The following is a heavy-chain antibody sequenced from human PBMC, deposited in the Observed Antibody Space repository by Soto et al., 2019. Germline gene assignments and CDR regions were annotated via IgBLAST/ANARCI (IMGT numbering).Heavy chain of an antibody. CDR2: IDYREST. CDR1: GDSISSGRYL. Sequence: QVQLQESGPGLAKPSETLSLTCTVSGDSISSGRYLWSWIRQPPGKGLEWIGYIDYRESTNYNPSLQSRITISSDTSKNQFALKLTSVTAADTAVYYCATGRWHYASENGGQGTLVTVSS. V-gene: IGHV4-61*01. J-gene: IGHJ4*02. CDR3: ATGRWHYASEN. D-gene: IGHD3-10*01.